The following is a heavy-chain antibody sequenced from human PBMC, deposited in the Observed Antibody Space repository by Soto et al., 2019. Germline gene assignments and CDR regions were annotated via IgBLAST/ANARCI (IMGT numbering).Heavy chain of an antibody. D-gene: IGHD6-13*01. CDR1: GGSISSSSYY. J-gene: IGHJ6*02. CDR3: ASFFYSSSWYNYGMDV. Sequence: QLQLQESGPGLVKPSETLSLTCTVSGGSISSSSYYWGWIRQPPGKGLEWIGSIYYSGSTYYNPSLKSRVIISVDTSKNQFSLKLSSVTAADTAVYYCASFFYSSSWYNYGMDVWGQGTTVTVSS. V-gene: IGHV4-39*01. CDR2: IYYSGST.